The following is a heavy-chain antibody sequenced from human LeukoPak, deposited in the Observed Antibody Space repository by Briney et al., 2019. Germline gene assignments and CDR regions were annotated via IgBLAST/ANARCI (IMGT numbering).Heavy chain of an antibody. CDR1: GFTFSSYA. D-gene: IGHD1-26*01. J-gene: IGHJ4*02. CDR3: ARDGRGSYYTY. Sequence: GGSLRLSCAASGFTFSSYAMHWVRQAPGKGLEYVPAISSNGGSTYYANSVKGRFTISRDNSKNTLYLQMGSLRAEDMAVYYCARDGRGSYYTYWGQGTLVTVSS. V-gene: IGHV3-64*01. CDR2: ISSNGGST.